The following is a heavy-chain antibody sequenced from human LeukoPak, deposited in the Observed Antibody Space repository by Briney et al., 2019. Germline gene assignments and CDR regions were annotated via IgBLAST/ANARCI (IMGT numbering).Heavy chain of an antibody. D-gene: IGHD1-26*01. Sequence: PSETLTLTCAVYGGSFSGYYWSWIRQPPGKGLEWIGCIYYSGISNYNPSLKSRVTISVDTSKNQFSLKLSSVTAADTAVYYCARAGRWEGRPHAFDIWGQGTMVTVSS. J-gene: IGHJ3*02. CDR2: IYYSGIS. V-gene: IGHV4-59*01. CDR1: GGSFSGYY. CDR3: ARAGRWEGRPHAFDI.